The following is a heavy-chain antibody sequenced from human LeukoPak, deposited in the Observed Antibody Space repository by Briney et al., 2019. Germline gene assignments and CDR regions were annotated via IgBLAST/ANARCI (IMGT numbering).Heavy chain of an antibody. CDR2: ISDSGSTK. J-gene: IGHJ4*02. V-gene: IGHV3-48*03. Sequence: GGSLRLSCAASGFTFSSYEMNWVRQAPGKGLEWVSYISDSGSTKYYADSVRGRFTISRDNAKNSVYLQMKSLRAEDTAVYYYVREGYYDSSGYLGVFDYWGQGTLVTVSS. CDR3: VREGYYDSSGYLGVFDY. D-gene: IGHD3-22*01. CDR1: GFTFSSYE.